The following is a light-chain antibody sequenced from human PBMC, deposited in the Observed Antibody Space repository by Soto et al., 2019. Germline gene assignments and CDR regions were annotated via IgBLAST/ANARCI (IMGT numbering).Light chain of an antibody. V-gene: IGLV2-23*01. CDR1: SSDVGSYNL. J-gene: IGLJ2*01. CDR3: CSYAGSSTPYVV. CDR2: EGS. Sequence: QSALTQPASVSGSPGQSITISCTGTSSDVGSYNLVSWYQQHPGKAPKLMIYEGSKRPSGVSNRFSGSKSGNTASLTISGLQAEDEADYYCCSYAGSSTPYVVFGGVTKLTVL.